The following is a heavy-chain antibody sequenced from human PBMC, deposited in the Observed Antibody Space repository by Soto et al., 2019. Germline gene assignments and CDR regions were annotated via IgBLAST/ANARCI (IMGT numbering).Heavy chain of an antibody. CDR3: ARSYSGGDAYFDY. J-gene: IGHJ4*02. V-gene: IGHV4-30-2*01. CDR2: IYQSGST. CDR1: VGSIISGGYA. D-gene: IGHD2-21*02. Sequence: PSETLSLTCAFSVGSIISGGYAWAWIRQPPGKGLEWVGYIYQSGSTYYNPSLKSRVTIAADRSKNQFSLNLASVTAADTAVYYCARSYSGGDAYFDYWGQGTVVTVSS.